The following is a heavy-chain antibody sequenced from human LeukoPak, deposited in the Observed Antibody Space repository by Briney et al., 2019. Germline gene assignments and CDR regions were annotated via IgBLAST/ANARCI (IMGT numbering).Heavy chain of an antibody. CDR2: MNIDGSEK. CDR3: ARDPVEWELPLDC. J-gene: IGHJ4*02. Sequence: GGSLRLSCAASGFTFSNYWMGWVRQAPGKRPEWVANMNIDGSEKYYADSVKGRFTISRDNARNSVYLQMNSLRVEDTAVYYCARDPVEWELPLDCWGQGTLVTVPS. V-gene: IGHV3-7*01. CDR1: GFTFSNYW. D-gene: IGHD1-26*01.